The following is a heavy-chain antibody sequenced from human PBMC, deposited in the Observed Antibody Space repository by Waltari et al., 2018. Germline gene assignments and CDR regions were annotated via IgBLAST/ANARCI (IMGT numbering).Heavy chain of an antibody. Sequence: QVQLQESGPGLVKPSETLSLTCTVSGGSISNYFWSWIRQPAGKGLEWIGRIYTSENTNYNPSLKSRVTRSVDTSKNQFSLKLNSVTAADTAVYYCARENRGRSYSHFDYWGQGTLVTVSS. CDR2: IYTSENT. CDR3: ARENRGRSYSHFDY. D-gene: IGHD1-26*01. V-gene: IGHV4-4*07. J-gene: IGHJ4*02. CDR1: GGSISNYF.